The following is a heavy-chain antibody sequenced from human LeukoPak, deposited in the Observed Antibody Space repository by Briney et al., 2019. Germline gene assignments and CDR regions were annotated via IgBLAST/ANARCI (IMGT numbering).Heavy chain of an antibody. CDR3: VQTTGWPGFDY. Sequence: SETLSLTCTISGVSISRFYWSWVRQPPGKGLEWIGNIYNGVPTFFNPSLKSRVTISVDTPKRQFSLQLASVTAADTAVYYCVQTTGWPGFDYWGQGILVTVSS. V-gene: IGHV4-4*09. J-gene: IGHJ4*02. CDR1: GVSISRFY. D-gene: IGHD6-19*01. CDR2: IYNGVPT.